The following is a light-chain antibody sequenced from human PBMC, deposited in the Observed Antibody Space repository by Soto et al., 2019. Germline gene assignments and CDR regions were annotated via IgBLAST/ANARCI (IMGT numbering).Light chain of an antibody. V-gene: IGLV2-14*01. CDR3: SSYTSSSTPC. J-gene: IGLJ1*01. CDR1: SRDVGGYNY. Sequence: QSVLTQPASVSGSPGQSITISCTGTSRDVGGYNYVSWYQQHPGKAPKLMIYEVSNRPSGVSNRFSGSKSGNTASLTISGLQAEDEADYYCSSYTSSSTPCFGTGTKLTVL. CDR2: EVS.